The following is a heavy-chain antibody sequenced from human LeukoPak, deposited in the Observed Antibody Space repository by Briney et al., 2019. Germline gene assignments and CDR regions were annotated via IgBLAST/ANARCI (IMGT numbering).Heavy chain of an antibody. CDR3: ARVMGASAFDI. J-gene: IGHJ3*02. CDR1: GFTFSDYY. D-gene: IGHD1-26*01. V-gene: IGHV3-11*01. Sequence: GGSLRLSCAASGFTFSDYYMTWIRQAPGEGLVWVSYISSSGSSIYYADAVKGRFNISRDNAKNSLYLQMNSMRAEDTAVYYCARVMGASAFDIWAQGTMVTVSS. CDR2: ISSSGSSI.